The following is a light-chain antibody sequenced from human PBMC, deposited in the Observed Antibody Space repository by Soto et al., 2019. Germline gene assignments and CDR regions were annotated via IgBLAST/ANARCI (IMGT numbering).Light chain of an antibody. CDR2: AAS. CDR3: QQLRSYPST. CDR1: QDISSY. V-gene: IGKV1-9*01. Sequence: IQVTQSPSSLSASVGDRVTITCRASQDISSYLAWYQQKPGKAPTLLIYAASTLQSGVPSRFSGSGFGTDFTLTISSLQAEDFASYYCQQLRSYPSTFGGGTQGGY. J-gene: IGKJ4*01.